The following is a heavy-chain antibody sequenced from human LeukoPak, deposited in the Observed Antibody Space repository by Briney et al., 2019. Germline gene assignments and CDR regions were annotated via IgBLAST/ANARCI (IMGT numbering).Heavy chain of an antibody. CDR3: ARDLHYYGSIWFDP. D-gene: IGHD3-10*01. CDR1: GFTFSNYW. J-gene: IGHJ5*02. CDR2: IKQDGSEK. V-gene: IGHV3-7*01. Sequence: GGPLRLSCAASGFTFSNYWMNWVRQAPGKGLGWVANIKQDGSEKYYVDSVKGRFTISRDNAKNSLYLQMNSLRAEDTAVYYCARDLHYYGSIWFDPWGQGTLVTVSS.